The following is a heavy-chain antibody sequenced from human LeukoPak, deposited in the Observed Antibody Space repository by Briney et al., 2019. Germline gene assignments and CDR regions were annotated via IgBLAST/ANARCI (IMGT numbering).Heavy chain of an antibody. CDR3: ARGRGFYDSSAYYRFDY. D-gene: IGHD3-22*01. CDR1: GYTFTSYG. J-gene: IGHJ4*02. V-gene: IGHV1-18*01. Sequence: ASVKVSCKASGYTFTSYGISWVRRAPGQGLEWLGWISAHNGKTNYAQKFQDRVTMTTDTSTRTAYMELRNLRSDDTAVYYCARGRGFYDSSAYYRFDYWGQGTLVTVSS. CDR2: ISAHNGKT.